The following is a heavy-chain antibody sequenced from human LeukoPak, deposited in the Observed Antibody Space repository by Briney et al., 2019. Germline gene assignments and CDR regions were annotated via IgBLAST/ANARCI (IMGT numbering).Heavy chain of an antibody. Sequence: ASVKVSCKTSGYTFSSYDINWVRQAPGQGLEWMGWVNPNSGNTGYAQKLRDRVTMTRSTSISTAYMELSSLRSEDTAVYYCARSPVGARRRNDYWGQGTLVTVSS. D-gene: IGHD1-26*01. V-gene: IGHV1-8*01. CDR3: ARSPVGARRRNDY. CDR1: GYTFSSYD. CDR2: VNPNSGNT. J-gene: IGHJ4*02.